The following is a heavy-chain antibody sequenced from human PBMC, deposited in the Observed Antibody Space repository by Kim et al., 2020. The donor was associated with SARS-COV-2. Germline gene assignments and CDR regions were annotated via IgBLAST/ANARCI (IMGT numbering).Heavy chain of an antibody. CDR1: GFTFSSFS. D-gene: IGHD2-15*01. CDR3: TRDAAWAFGI. Sequence: GGSLRLSCAASGFTFSSFSMHWVRQTPGKGLVWVSRISTDGSTTTYADSVQGRFSTSRDNAKNTVYLQMNSLRAEDTAVYFCTRDAAWAFGIWGQGTMVT. V-gene: IGHV3-74*01. CDR2: ISTDGSTT. J-gene: IGHJ3*02.